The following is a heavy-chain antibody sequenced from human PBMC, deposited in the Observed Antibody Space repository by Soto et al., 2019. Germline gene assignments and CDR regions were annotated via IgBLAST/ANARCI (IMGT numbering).Heavy chain of an antibody. CDR2: ISSSSGTI. Sequence: EVQLVESGGGLVQPGGSLRLSCAASGFTFSSYSMNWVRQAPGKGLEWVSYISSSSGTIYYADSVKGRFTISRDNAKNSLYLQMNSLRAEDTAVYYCASNVKTTIVGGMDVWGQGTTVTVSS. CDR1: GFTFSSYS. D-gene: IGHD3-22*01. CDR3: ASNVKTTIVGGMDV. V-gene: IGHV3-48*01. J-gene: IGHJ6*02.